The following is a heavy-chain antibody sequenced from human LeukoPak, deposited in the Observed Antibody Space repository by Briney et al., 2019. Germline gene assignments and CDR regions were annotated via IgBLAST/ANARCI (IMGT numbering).Heavy chain of an antibody. CDR3: AREGGGYNNRGFDY. Sequence: TGGSLRLSCAASGFTFSSYSMNWVRQAPGKGLEWVSYISGSSSPIYYADSVKGRFTISRDNAKNSLYLQMNSLRAEDTAVYYCAREGGGYNNRGFDYWGQGTLVTVSS. CDR2: ISGSSSPI. J-gene: IGHJ4*02. V-gene: IGHV3-48*01. D-gene: IGHD5-24*01. CDR1: GFTFSSYS.